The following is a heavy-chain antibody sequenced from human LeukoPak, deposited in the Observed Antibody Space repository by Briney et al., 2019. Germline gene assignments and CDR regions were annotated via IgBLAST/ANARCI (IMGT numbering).Heavy chain of an antibody. V-gene: IGHV1-2*02. CDR2: INPNSGGT. Sequence: ASVKVSCKASGYTFTSYGISWVRQAPGQGLEWMGWINPNSGGTNYAQNFQGRVTMTRDTSISTAYMELSRLRSDDTAVYYCARDVGTNYFDYWGQGTLVTVSS. D-gene: IGHD1-1*01. CDR3: ARDVGTNYFDY. CDR1: GYTFTSYG. J-gene: IGHJ4*02.